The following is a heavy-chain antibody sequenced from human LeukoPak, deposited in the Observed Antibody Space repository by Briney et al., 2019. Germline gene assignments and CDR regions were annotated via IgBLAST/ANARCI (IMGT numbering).Heavy chain of an antibody. CDR2: IYFNGST. Sequence: SETLSLTCAVSGGPIGSGLYSWPWIRQHPGKGLEWIGSIYFNGSTYYNPSLESRLTISGDASKNHFSLKVNSVSAADTAVYYCAAYTIFGVAYWGQGTLVAVSS. D-gene: IGHD3-3*01. CDR3: AAYTIFGVAY. CDR1: GGPIGSGLYS. V-gene: IGHV4-31*11. J-gene: IGHJ4*02.